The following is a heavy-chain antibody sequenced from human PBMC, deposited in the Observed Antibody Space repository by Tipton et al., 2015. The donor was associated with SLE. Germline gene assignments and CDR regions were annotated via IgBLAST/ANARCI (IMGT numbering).Heavy chain of an antibody. CDR1: GFTFRKYG. CDR3: AKVSEYSSSSGLYFDAFDI. Sequence: SLRLSCAASGFTFRKYGMHWVRQAPGKGLEWVAVISYHGTKKYYADSVKGRFTISRDNSKNTLYLQMNSLRAEDTAVYYCAKVSEYSSSSGLYFDAFDIWGQGTMVTVSS. CDR2: ISYHGTKK. D-gene: IGHD6-6*01. J-gene: IGHJ3*02. V-gene: IGHV3-30*18.